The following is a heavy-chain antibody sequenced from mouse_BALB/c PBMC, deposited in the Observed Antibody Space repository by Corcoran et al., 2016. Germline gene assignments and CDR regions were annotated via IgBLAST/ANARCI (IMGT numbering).Heavy chain of an antibody. CDR1: GFNIKDTY. CDR2: IDPANGNT. Sequence: QLQQSGAELVKPGASVKLSCTASGFNIKDTYMHWVKQRPEQGLEWIGRIDPANGNTKYDPKFQGKATITADTSSNTAYLQLSSLTSEDTAVYYCANWDWYFDVWGAGTTVTVSS. V-gene: IGHV14-3*02. D-gene: IGHD4-1*01. CDR3: ANWDWYFDV. J-gene: IGHJ1*01.